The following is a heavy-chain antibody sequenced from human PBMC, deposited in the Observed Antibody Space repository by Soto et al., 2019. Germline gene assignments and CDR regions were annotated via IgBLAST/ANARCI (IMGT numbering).Heavy chain of an antibody. V-gene: IGHV4-30-4*01. Sequence: LSETMSPTCTVSGGSIGSGDYCWGWIRQPPGKGLEWIGYIYYSGSTYYNPSLKSRVTISVDTSKNQFSLKLSSVTAADTAVYYCARGQGYSGYDLAPMDVWGQGTTVTVS. J-gene: IGHJ6*02. CDR3: ARGQGYSGYDLAPMDV. CDR2: IYYSGST. D-gene: IGHD5-12*01. CDR1: GGSIGSGDYC.